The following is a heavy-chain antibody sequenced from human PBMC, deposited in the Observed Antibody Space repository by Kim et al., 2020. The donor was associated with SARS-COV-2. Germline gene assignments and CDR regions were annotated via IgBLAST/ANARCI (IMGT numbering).Heavy chain of an antibody. CDR2: ISGSGGST. J-gene: IGHJ6*02. V-gene: IGHV3-23*01. CDR3: AKDQGYSSSTYDCYYYGVDV. D-gene: IGHD6-13*01. CDR1: GFTFSSYA. Sequence: GGSLRLSCAASGFTFSSYAMSWVRQAPGKGLEWVSVISGSGGSTYHADSVKGRFTISRDNSKNTLYLQMNSLRAEDTAVYYCAKDQGYSSSTYDCYYYGVDVWGQGTTVTVSS.